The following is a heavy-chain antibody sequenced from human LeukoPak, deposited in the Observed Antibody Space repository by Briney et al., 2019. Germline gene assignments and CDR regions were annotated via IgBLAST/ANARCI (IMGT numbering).Heavy chain of an antibody. V-gene: IGHV3-48*02. Sequence: GGSLRLSCAASGFTFSSYSMNWVRQAPGKGLEWVSYISGSSSTIYYADSVKGRFTISRDNAKNSLYVQMNSLRDEDTAVYYCARDGDDWGSYRTYFFDYWGQGTLVTVSS. CDR3: ARDGDDWGSYRTYFFDY. D-gene: IGHD3-16*02. J-gene: IGHJ4*02. CDR2: ISGSSSTI. CDR1: GFTFSSYS.